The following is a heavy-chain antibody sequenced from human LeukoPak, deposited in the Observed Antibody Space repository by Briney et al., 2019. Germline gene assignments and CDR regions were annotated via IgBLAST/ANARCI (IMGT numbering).Heavy chain of an antibody. D-gene: IGHD1-1*01. CDR2: IYYSGST. V-gene: IGHV4-59*08. J-gene: IGHJ4*02. Sequence: SETLSLTCTVSGGSISSYYWSWIRQPPGKGLEWIGYIYYSGSTNYNPSLKSRVTISVDTSKNQFSLKLSSVTAADTAVYYCARHERGHRPVDYWGQGTLVTVSS. CDR3: ARHERGHRPVDY. CDR1: GGSISSYY.